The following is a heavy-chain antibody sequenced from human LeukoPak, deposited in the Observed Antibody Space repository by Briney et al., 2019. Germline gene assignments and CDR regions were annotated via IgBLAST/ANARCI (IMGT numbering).Heavy chain of an antibody. J-gene: IGHJ3*02. D-gene: IGHD3-22*01. CDR2: INPDDEST. V-gene: IGHV3-74*01. CDR3: ARDLGSGYSDAFDI. CDR1: GFTFRKYW. Sequence: GGSLRLSCAASGFTFRKYWLHWVRQAPGKGLVWVSRINPDDESTSYADSVKGRFTISRDNAKSTLYLQMNSLRAEDTAVYYCARDLGSGYSDAFDIWGQGTMVTVSS.